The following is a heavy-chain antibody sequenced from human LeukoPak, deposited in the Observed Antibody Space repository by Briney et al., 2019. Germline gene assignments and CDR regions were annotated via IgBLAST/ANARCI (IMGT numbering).Heavy chain of an antibody. CDR1: GFTFSTYW. CDR3: ARERQNKDFWSGGDY. CDR2: IKQDGSEK. Sequence: GGSLRLSCAASGFTFSTYWMSWVRQAPGKGREWVANIKQDGSEKYYVDSVKGRFTISRDNAKNSLYLQMNTLRPEDTAVYYCARERQNKDFWSGGDYWGQGTLVTVSS. D-gene: IGHD3-3*01. V-gene: IGHV3-7*01. J-gene: IGHJ4*02.